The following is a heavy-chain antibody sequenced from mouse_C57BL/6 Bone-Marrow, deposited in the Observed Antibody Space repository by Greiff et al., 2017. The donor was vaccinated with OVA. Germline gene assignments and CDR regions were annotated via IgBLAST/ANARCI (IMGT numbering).Heavy chain of an antibody. CDR2: ISSGSSTI. V-gene: IGHV5-17*01. J-gene: IGHJ1*03. CDR1: GFTFSDYG. Sequence: EVHLVESGGGLVKPGGSLKLSCAASGFTFSDYGMHWVRQAPEKGLEWVAYISSGSSTIYYADTVKGRCTISRDNAKNTLFLQMTSLRSEDTAMYYCARSNYWYFDVWGTGTTVTVSS. CDR3: ARSNYWYFDV.